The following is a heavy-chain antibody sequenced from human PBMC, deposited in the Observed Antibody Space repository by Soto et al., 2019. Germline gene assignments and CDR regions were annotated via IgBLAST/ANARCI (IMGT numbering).Heavy chain of an antibody. CDR1: GLALNSYN. J-gene: IGHJ4*03. Sequence: GLALNSYNLPWAGPAQGKGMQWVSYTSSTGSTIYYADSVKGRFTISRDNAKNTLYLQMNSLRTEATAGDYSAVEDSTSRLLCDCWRQRSRVSISS. V-gene: IGHV3-48*03. CDR2: TSSTGSTI. CDR3: AVEDSTSRLLCDC. D-gene: IGHD2-2*01.